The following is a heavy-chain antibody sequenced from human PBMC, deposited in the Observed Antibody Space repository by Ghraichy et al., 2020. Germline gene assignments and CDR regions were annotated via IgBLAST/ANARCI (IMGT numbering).Heavy chain of an antibody. V-gene: IGHV3-7*01. Sequence: GALRLSCTASEFIFSNYWMAWVRQAPGKGLEWVANIKPDGGETYYVDSLKGRFTISRDNAKSSVYLQMSSLRVEDTAVYSCARWGVNAGLDYWGQGVQVIVSA. D-gene: IGHD3-16*01. CDR1: EFIFSNYW. J-gene: IGHJ4*02. CDR3: ARWGVNAGLDY. CDR2: IKPDGGET.